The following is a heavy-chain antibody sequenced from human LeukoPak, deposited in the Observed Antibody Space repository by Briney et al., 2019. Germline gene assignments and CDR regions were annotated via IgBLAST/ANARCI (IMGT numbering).Heavy chain of an antibody. D-gene: IGHD3-10*01. CDR2: MNPNSGNT. J-gene: IGHJ5*02. V-gene: IGHV1-8*01. Sequence: ASVKVSCKASGYTFTSYDINWVRPSTGQGLEWMGWMNPNSGNTGYAQKFQGRVTMTRNTSISTAYMEPSSLRSEDTAVYYCARGSQRSLLWFGETHGWFDPWGQRTLVSVSS. CDR1: GYTFTSYD. CDR3: ARGSQRSLLWFGETHGWFDP.